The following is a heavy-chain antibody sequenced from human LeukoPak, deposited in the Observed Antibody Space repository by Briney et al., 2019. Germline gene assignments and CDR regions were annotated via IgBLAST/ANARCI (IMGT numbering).Heavy chain of an antibody. J-gene: IGHJ4*02. V-gene: IGHV3-66*02. CDR3: ASVHIAVAGAALFDY. Sequence: PGGSLRLSCAASGFTVSSNYMSWVRQAPGKGLEWVSVIYSGGSTYYADSVKGRFTISRDNSKNTLYLQMNSLRAEDAAVYYCASVHIAVAGAALFDYWGQGTLVTVSS. D-gene: IGHD6-19*01. CDR1: GFTVSSNY. CDR2: IYSGGST.